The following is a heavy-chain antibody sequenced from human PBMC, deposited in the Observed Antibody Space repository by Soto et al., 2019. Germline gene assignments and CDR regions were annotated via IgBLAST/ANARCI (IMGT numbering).Heavy chain of an antibody. CDR3: ARLRIATNNYKWFDP. J-gene: IGHJ5*02. V-gene: IGHV4-31*03. D-gene: IGHD2-21*01. CDR2: IYVTGAV. CDR1: GAALNSGNYY. Sequence: SETLSLTCSGSGAALNSGNYYWSWIRQVPGKGLEWIGHIYVTGAVDYNPSLRDRITISQDTSERQFSLNLRLVTAADTAVYYCARLRIATNNYKWFDPWGQGTLVTVSS.